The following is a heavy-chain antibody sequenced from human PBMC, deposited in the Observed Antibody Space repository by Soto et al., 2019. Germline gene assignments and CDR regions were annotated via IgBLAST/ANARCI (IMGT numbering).Heavy chain of an antibody. CDR2: IYYSGST. D-gene: IGHD1-20*01. CDR3: ARDRYLFDP. Sequence: ETLSLTCAVSGYSISSGYYWSWIRQPPGKGLEWIGYIYYSGSTNYNPSLKSRVTISVDTSKNQFSLKLSSVTAADTAVYYCARDRYLFDPWGQGTLVTVSS. J-gene: IGHJ5*02. V-gene: IGHV4-61*01. CDR1: GYSISSGYY.